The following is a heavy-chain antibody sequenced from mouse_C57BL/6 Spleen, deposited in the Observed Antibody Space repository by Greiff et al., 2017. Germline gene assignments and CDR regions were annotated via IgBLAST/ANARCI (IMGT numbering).Heavy chain of an antibody. CDR2: ISSGGDYI. CDR1: GFTFSSYA. D-gene: IGHD2-3*01. Sequence: EVQLVESGEGLVKPGGSLKLSCAASGFTFSSYAMSWVRQTPEKRLEWVAYISSGGDYIYYADTVKGRFTISRDNARNTLYLQMSSLKSEETAMYYCTRGGLLRNWFAYWGQGTLVTVSA. V-gene: IGHV5-9-1*02. J-gene: IGHJ3*01. CDR3: TRGGLLRNWFAY.